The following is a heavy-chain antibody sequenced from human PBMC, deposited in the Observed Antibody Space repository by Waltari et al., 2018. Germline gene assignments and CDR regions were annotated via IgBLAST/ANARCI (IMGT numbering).Heavy chain of an antibody. Sequence: QLQLQESGPGLVKPSETLSLTCTVSGGSISSSSYYWGWIRQPPGKGLEWIGSIYHSGSTYYNPSLKSRVTISVDTSKNQFSLKLSSVTAADTAVYYCARLSEGAGAGHSFDYWGQGTLVTVSS. CDR1: GGSISSSSYY. J-gene: IGHJ4*02. V-gene: IGHV4-39*07. D-gene: IGHD6-13*01. CDR3: ARLSEGAGAGHSFDY. CDR2: IYHSGST.